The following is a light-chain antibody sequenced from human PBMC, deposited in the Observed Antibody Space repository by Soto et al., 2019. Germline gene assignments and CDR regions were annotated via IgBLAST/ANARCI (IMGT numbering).Light chain of an antibody. V-gene: IGLV1-40*01. Sequence: QSVLTQPPSVSGAPGQRVTISCTGSSSNIGAGYHVHWYQQLPGTAPKRLIYGNNNRPSGVPDRFSGSKSGTSASLAITGLQAEDEADYYCQSYDSALSGYVFGTGTKVT. J-gene: IGLJ1*01. CDR2: GNN. CDR1: SSNIGAGYH. CDR3: QSYDSALSGYV.